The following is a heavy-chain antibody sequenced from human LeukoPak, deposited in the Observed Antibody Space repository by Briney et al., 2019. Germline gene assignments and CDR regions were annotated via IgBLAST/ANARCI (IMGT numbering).Heavy chain of an antibody. CDR1: GFTFSSYS. V-gene: IGHV3-48*04. D-gene: IGHD3-10*01. CDR3: AREGTLWFGELLGEIDY. J-gene: IGHJ4*02. CDR2: ISSSSSTI. Sequence: PGGSLRLYCAASGFTFSSYSMNWVRQAPGKGLEWVSYISSSSSTIYYADSVKGRFTISRDNAKNSLYLQMNSLRAEDTAVYYCAREGTLWFGELLGEIDYWGQGTLVTVSS.